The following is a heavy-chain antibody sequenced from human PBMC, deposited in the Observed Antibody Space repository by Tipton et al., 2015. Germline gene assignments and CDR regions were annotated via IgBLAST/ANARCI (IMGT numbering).Heavy chain of an antibody. V-gene: IGHV4-30-4*01. CDR2: IYSSGST. CDR1: GGSISSGDYY. D-gene: IGHD6-13*01. CDR3: ARVSSSSYRMDV. J-gene: IGHJ6*02. Sequence: TLSLTCTVSGGSISSGDYYWSWIRQPPGKGLEWIGYIYSSGSTYYNPSLKSRVIISVDTSKNQFSLKLRSVTAADTAVFYCARVSSSSYRMDVWGQGTTVTVSS.